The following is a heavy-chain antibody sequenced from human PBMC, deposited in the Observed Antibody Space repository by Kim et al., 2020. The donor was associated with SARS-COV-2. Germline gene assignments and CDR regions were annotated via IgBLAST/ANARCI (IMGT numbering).Heavy chain of an antibody. CDR3: ARDPGYCSGGSCSRAFDI. CDR1: GGTFSSYA. V-gene: IGHV1-69*04. D-gene: IGHD2-15*01. Sequence: SVKVSCKASGGTFSSYAISWVRQAPGQGLEWMGRIIPILGIANYAQKFQDRVTITADKSTSTAYMELSSLRSEDTAVYYCARDPGYCSGGSCSRAFDIW. J-gene: IGHJ3*02. CDR2: IIPILGIA.